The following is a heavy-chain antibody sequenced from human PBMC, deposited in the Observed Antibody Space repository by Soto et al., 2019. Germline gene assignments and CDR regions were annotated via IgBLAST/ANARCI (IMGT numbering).Heavy chain of an antibody. Sequence: EVQLVESGGGLVKPGGPLRLSCAASGFPFNNAWINWVRQVPGKGLEWVGRVKSKADGGSGDYAAPVKGRFVVSRDDSKDIVYLQMNSLKIEDTGVYYCTTDSRTTLPEIRFDYWGHGTQVTVSS. J-gene: IGHJ4*01. CDR3: TTDSRTTLPEIRFDY. V-gene: IGHV3-15*07. CDR1: GFPFNNAW. CDR2: VKSKADGGSG. D-gene: IGHD1-26*01.